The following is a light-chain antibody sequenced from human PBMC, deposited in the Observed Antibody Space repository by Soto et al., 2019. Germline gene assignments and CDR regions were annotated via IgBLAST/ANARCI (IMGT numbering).Light chain of an antibody. CDR3: QSYDSSLSAYV. CDR1: SSNIGAGFD. J-gene: IGLJ1*01. Sequence: QSVLTQPPSMSGAPGQRVTISCTGSSSNIGAGFDVHWYQQLPGTAPKLLIYVNTNRPSGVPDRFSGSKSDTSASLAITGLHAEDEADYYCQSYDSSLSAYVFGTGTKVTVL. V-gene: IGLV1-40*01. CDR2: VNT.